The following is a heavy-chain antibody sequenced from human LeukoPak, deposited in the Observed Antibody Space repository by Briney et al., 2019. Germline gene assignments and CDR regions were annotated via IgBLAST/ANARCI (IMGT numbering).Heavy chain of an antibody. CDR1: GGSISSYY. Sequence: SETLSLTCTVSGGSISSYYWSWIRQPPGKGLEWIGYIYYSGSTNYNPSLKSRVTISVDTSKNQFSLKLSSVTAADTAVYYCARDRGYTRYLDYWGQGTLVTVSS. CDR2: IYYSGST. V-gene: IGHV4-59*01. CDR3: ARDRGYTRYLDY. J-gene: IGHJ4*02. D-gene: IGHD1-1*01.